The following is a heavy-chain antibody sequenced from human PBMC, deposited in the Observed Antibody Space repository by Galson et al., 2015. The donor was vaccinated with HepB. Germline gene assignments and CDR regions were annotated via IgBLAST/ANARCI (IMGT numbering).Heavy chain of an antibody. CDR1: GGSFSGYY. V-gene: IGHV4-34*01. CDR2: INHSGST. Sequence: LSLTCAVYGGSFSGYYWSWIRQPPGKGLEWIGEINHSGSTNYNPSLKSRVTISADTSKNQLSLKLSSVTAADTAVYYCARGRDDCSRMSCYNPFQHWGQGTLVTVSS. J-gene: IGHJ1*01. CDR3: ARGRDDCSRMSCYNPFQH. D-gene: IGHD2-2*02.